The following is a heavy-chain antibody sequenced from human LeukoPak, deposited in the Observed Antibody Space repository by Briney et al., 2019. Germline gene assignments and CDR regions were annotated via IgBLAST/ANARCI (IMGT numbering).Heavy chain of an antibody. J-gene: IGHJ4*02. D-gene: IGHD3-22*01. CDR3: ARDSSSGYFDY. V-gene: IGHV4-59*08. Sequence: PSETLSLTCTVSGGSISSYYWSWIRQPPGKGLEWIGYIYYSGSTNYNPSLKSRVTISVDTSKNQFSLKLSSVTAADTAVYYCARDSSSGYFDYWGQGTLVTVSS. CDR1: GGSISSYY. CDR2: IYYSGST.